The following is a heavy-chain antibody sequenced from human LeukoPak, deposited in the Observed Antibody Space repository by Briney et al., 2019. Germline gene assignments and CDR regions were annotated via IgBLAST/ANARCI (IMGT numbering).Heavy chain of an antibody. CDR3: AKAVVPAATRYGIDV. V-gene: IGHV3-23*01. D-gene: IGHD2-2*01. CDR2: ISGSGGTT. CDR1: GFTFSSYS. Sequence: QSGGSLKLSCAASGFTFSSYSMNWVRQAPGKGLEWVSGISGSGGTTYHADSVKGRFTISRDNSKNTLYLQMNSLRAEDTAVYYCAKAVVPAATRYGIDVWGQGTTVTVSS. J-gene: IGHJ6*02.